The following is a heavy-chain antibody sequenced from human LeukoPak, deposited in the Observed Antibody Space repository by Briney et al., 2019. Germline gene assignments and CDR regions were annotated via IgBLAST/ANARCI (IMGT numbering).Heavy chain of an antibody. CDR1: GFTFSSYA. Sequence: GGSLRLSCAASGFTFSSYAMSWVRQAPGKGLEWVSAISGSGGSTYYADSVKGRFTISRDSSKNTLYLQMNSLRAEDTAVYYCAKGDYYYDSSGYYYLSGAFDIWGQGTMVTVSS. CDR2: ISGSGGST. D-gene: IGHD3-22*01. V-gene: IGHV3-23*01. CDR3: AKGDYYYDSSGYYYLSGAFDI. J-gene: IGHJ3*02.